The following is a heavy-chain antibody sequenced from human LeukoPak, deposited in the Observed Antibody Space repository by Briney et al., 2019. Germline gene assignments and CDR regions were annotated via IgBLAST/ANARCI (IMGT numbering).Heavy chain of an antibody. CDR1: GFTVSSNY. D-gene: IGHD2-21*01. J-gene: IGHJ6*02. V-gene: IGHV3-53*01. CDR3: ARETYSYGMDV. CDR2: IYSGGST. Sequence: GGSLRLSCAASGFTVSSNYMSWVRQAPGKGLEWVSVIYSGGSTYYADSVKGRFTISRDNSKNTLYLQMNSLRAEDTAVYDCARETYSYGMDVWGQGTTVTVSS.